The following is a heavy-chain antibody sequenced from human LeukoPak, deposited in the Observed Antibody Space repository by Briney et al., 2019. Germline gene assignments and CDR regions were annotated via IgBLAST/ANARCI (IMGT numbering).Heavy chain of an antibody. CDR2: IYHSGST. Sequence: SQTLSLTCAVSGGSISSGGYSWSWIRQPPRKGLEWIGYIYHSGSTYYNPSLKSRVTISVDRSKNQFSLKLSSVTAADTAVYYCARGRTAITMVRGVKSYYFDYWGQGTLVTVSS. CDR3: ARGRTAITMVRGVKSYYFDY. J-gene: IGHJ4*02. V-gene: IGHV4-30-2*01. D-gene: IGHD3-10*01. CDR1: GGSISSGGYS.